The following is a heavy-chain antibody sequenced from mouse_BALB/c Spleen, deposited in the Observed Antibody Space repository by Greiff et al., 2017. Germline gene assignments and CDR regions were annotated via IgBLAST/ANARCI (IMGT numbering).Heavy chain of an antibody. CDR3: ARRPQFITTVVAEGY. CDR2: INPSSGYT. D-gene: IGHD1-1*01. J-gene: IGHJ2*01. V-gene: IGHV1-4*01. CDR1: GYTFTSYT. Sequence: LVESGAELARPGASVKMSCKASGYTFTSYTMHWVKQRPGQGLEWIGYINPSSGYTNYNQKFKDKATLTADKSSSTAYMQLSSLTSEDSAVYYCARRPQFITTVVAEGYWGQGTTLTVSS.